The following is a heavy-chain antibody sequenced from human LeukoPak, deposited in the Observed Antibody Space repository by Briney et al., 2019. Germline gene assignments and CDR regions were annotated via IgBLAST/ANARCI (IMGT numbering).Heavy chain of an antibody. CDR3: ARDHFPLRYFDWCGAFFDY. D-gene: IGHD3-9*01. CDR2: ISAYNGNT. V-gene: IGHV1-18*01. J-gene: IGHJ4*02. Sequence: ASVKVSCKASGYTFTSYGISWVRQAPGQGLEWMGWISAYNGNTNYAQKLQGRVTMTTDTSTSTAYMELRSLRSDDTAVYYCARDHFPLRYFDWCGAFFDYWGQGTLVTVSS. CDR1: GYTFTSYG.